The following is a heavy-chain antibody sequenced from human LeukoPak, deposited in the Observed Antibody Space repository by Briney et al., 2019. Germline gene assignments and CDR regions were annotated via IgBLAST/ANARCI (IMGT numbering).Heavy chain of an antibody. CDR2: IYYSGST. J-gene: IGHJ4*02. CDR1: GFTFSSYG. D-gene: IGHD5-24*01. Sequence: GSLRLSCAASGFTFSSYGMHWVRQAPGKGLEWIGSIYYSGSTYYNPSLKSRVTISVDTSKNQFSLKLSSVTAADTAVYYCARQGRGGYNSLFDYWGQGTLVTVSS. V-gene: IGHV4-39*01. CDR3: ARQGRGGYNSLFDY.